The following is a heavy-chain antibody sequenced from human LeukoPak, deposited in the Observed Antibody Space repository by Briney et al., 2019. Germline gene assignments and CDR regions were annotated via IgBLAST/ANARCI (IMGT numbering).Heavy chain of an antibody. V-gene: IGHV3-30*02. CDR3: AKPSAQLLSPKLDY. CDR2: IQFDGSHI. J-gene: IGHJ4*02. CDR1: GFTFSSYG. Sequence: GGSLRLSCAASGFTFSSYGMHWVRQAPGKGLEWVAFIQFDGSHIFYTDSVRGRFTISRDNSKNTLYLQMSSLRAEDTAVFYCAKPSAQLLSPKLDYWGQGPLVTVSS. D-gene: IGHD5-18*01.